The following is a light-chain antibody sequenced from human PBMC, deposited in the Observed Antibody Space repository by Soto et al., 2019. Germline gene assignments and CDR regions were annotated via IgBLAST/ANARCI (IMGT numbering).Light chain of an antibody. CDR3: SSYTSSSTLV. Sequence: QSVLNHAASVSRSPGQSSTISSTGTSSDVGGYNYVSWYQQHPGKAPKLMIYDVSNRPSGVSNRFSGSKSGNTASLTVSGLQAEDEADYYCSSYTSSSTLVFGTGTKVTVL. J-gene: IGLJ1*01. CDR1: SSDVGGYNY. V-gene: IGLV2-14*01. CDR2: DVS.